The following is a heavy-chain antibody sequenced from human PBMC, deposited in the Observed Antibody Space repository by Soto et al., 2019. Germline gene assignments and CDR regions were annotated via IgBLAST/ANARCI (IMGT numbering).Heavy chain of an antibody. CDR3: ASALVPAADGELWYGEHFDY. D-gene: IGHD2-2*01. V-gene: IGHV1-69*12. J-gene: IGHJ4*02. Sequence: QVQLVQSGAEVKKPGSSVKVSCKASGGTFSSYAISWVRQAPGQGLEWMGGSIPIFGTANYAQKFQGRVTITADESTSTAYMELSRLRSEDTAVYYCASALVPAADGELWYGEHFDYWGQGTLVTVSS. CDR2: SIPIFGTA. CDR1: GGTFSSYA.